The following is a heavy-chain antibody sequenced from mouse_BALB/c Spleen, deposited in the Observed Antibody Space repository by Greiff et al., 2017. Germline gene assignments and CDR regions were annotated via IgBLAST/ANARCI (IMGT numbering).Heavy chain of an antibody. CDR2: ISSGGSYT. D-gene: IGHD2-3*01. J-gene: IGHJ4*01. CDR1: GFTFSSYA. Sequence: EVKVVESGGGLVKPGGSLKLSCAASGFTFSSYAMSWVRQTPEKRLEWVATISSGGSYTYYPDSVKGRFTISRDNAKNTLYLQMSSLRSEDTAMYYCARHDGNYAMDYWGQGTSVTVSS. CDR3: ARHDGNYAMDY. V-gene: IGHV5-9-3*01.